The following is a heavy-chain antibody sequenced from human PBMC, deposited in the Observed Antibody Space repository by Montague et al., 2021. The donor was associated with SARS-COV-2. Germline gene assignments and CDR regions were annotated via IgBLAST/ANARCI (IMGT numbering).Heavy chain of an antibody. CDR3: ARGGATYYYDTSGYVNYFDT. V-gene: IGHV4-59*01. CDR2: IYYNGYT. Sequence: SETLSLTCTVSGDSISTYYWSWIRQPPGKGLEWIGYIYYNGYTNYNPSLKSRVTISVDTAKNQFSLRLSSVTAADTATYFCARGGATYYYDTSGYVNYFDTWGQGTMVTVSS. D-gene: IGHD3-22*01. CDR1: GDSISTYY. J-gene: IGHJ3*02.